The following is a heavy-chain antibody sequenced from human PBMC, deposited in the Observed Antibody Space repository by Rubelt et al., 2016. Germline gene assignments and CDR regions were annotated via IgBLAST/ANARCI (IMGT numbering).Heavy chain of an antibody. CDR3: AKTGWIGNASYYYDV. Sequence: QVHLQESGPRLLKPSETLFLTCNVSGGSIRTDGFYWTWIRQRPGKGLEWVGYLYSSGSTYYNPSLKSRVLISVDMSKRQFSLRVTSVSAADTSVYFCAKTGWIGNASYYYDVWGQGTTVTVSS. J-gene: IGHJ6*02. D-gene: IGHD1-26*01. V-gene: IGHV4-31*02. CDR1: GGSIRTDGFY. CDR2: LYSSGST.